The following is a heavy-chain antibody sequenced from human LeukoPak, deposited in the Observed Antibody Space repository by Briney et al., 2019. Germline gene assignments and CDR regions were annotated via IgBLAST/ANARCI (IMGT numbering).Heavy chain of an antibody. Sequence: GGTLRLSCAASGFTFDDYAMHWVRQAPGKGLEWVSGISWNSGSIGYADSVKGRFTISRDNAKNSLYLQMNSLRAEDTALYYCAKDPHFDYYDSSGLSYYFDYWGQGTLVTVSS. D-gene: IGHD3-22*01. J-gene: IGHJ4*02. CDR2: ISWNSGSI. CDR3: AKDPHFDYYDSSGLSYYFDY. V-gene: IGHV3-9*01. CDR1: GFTFDDYA.